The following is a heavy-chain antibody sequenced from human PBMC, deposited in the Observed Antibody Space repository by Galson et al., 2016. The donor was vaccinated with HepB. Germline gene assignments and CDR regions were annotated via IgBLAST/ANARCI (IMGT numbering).Heavy chain of an antibody. V-gene: IGHV3-33*01. D-gene: IGHD3-10*01. CDR1: GFSFSSYG. J-gene: IGHJ6*02. CDR3: ARDPPLHYGSGRNYYYNGMDV. Sequence: SLRLSCAASGFSFSSYGMHWVRQAPGKGLEWVVVIWYDGNNKYYGDSVKGRFTISRDNSKNSLYLQMNSLRAEDTAVYYCARDPPLHYGSGRNYYYNGMDVWGQGTTVTVSS. CDR2: IWYDGNNK.